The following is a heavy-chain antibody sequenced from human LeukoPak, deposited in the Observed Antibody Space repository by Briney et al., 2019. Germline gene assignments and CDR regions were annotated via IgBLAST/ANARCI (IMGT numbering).Heavy chain of an antibody. V-gene: IGHV3-23*01. CDR2: ISGGGDST. CDR3: AKGTWL. CDR1: GFTFSTYG. Sequence: GGSLRLSCAASGFTFSTYGMNWVRQAPGKGLEWVSGISGGGDSTYYADSVKGQFTISRDNSKNMLYLQMNSLRAEDTAIYYCAKGTWLRGQGTLVIVSS. J-gene: IGHJ4*02. D-gene: IGHD5-12*01.